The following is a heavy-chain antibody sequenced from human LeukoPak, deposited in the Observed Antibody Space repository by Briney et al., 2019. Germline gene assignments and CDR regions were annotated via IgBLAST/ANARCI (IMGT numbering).Heavy chain of an antibody. CDR3: AKAYSTYSFGYPDAFDM. Sequence: GGSLRLSCAASGFTFNRYAMHLVRQAPGKGLEWVTFVRYDGSEKYYVDSVKGRSTISRDNLKNTLYLQMSSLRDEDTAVYYCAKAYSTYSFGYPDAFDMWGQGTMVIVSS. CDR1: GFTFNRYA. D-gene: IGHD5-18*01. J-gene: IGHJ3*02. CDR2: VRYDGSEK. V-gene: IGHV3-30*02.